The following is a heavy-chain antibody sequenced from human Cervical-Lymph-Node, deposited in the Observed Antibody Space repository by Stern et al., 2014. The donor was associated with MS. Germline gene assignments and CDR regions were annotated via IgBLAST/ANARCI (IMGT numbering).Heavy chain of an antibody. Sequence: QLVESGTEVREPGESLRISCKAFGYSFTSYWITWVRQMPGKGLEWMGRIDPSDSYTDYSPSFQGHVTLAVDRSINTASLQWSSLKASDSATYYCARQALVEGFYYGMDFWGQGTTVTVSS. CDR2: IDPSDSYT. J-gene: IGHJ6*02. CDR3: ARQALVEGFYYGMDF. V-gene: IGHV5-10-1*01. CDR1: GYSFTSYW.